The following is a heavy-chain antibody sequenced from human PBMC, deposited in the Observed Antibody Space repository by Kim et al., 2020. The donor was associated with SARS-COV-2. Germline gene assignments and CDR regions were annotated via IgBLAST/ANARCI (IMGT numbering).Heavy chain of an antibody. D-gene: IGHD6-13*01. J-gene: IGHJ6*02. CDR3: AVIAAAGPGYYGMDV. V-gene: IGHV3-21*01. CDR2: ISSSSSYI. Sequence: GGSLRLSCAASGFTFSSYSMNWVRQAPGKGLEWVSSISSSSSYIYYADSVKGRFTISRDNAKNSLYLQMNSLRAEDTAVYYCAVIAAAGPGYYGMDVWGQGTTVTVSS. CDR1: GFTFSSYS.